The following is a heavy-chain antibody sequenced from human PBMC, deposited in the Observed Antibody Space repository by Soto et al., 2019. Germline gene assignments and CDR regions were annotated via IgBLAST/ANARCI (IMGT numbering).Heavy chain of an antibody. CDR2: MNPNSGKT. J-gene: IGHJ5*01. D-gene: IGHD3-16*01. V-gene: IGHV1-8*01. CDR1: GYTFTTYE. CDR3: ARVGTPARALRSRGNNRFGP. Sequence: AAPGKVSCKASGYTFTTYEINWVRQAPGQGLESMGWMNPNSGKTGYAQRSQGRVTMTRDTSISTAYMELSSMRAEDTAVYYCARVGTPARALRSRGNNRFGPWCQGTLVTVSS.